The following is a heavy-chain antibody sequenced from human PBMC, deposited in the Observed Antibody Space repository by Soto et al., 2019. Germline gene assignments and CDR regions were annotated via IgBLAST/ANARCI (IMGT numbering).Heavy chain of an antibody. CDR1: GFTFDDYA. CDR3: AKEGGDYGSGPSDAFAI. CDR2: ISWNSGSI. Sequence: EVQLVESGGGLVQPGRSLRLSCAASGFTFDDYAMHWVRQAPGKGLEWVSGISWNSGSIGYADSVKGRFTISRDNAKHSLYLQMNSLRAEDTALYYCAKEGGDYGSGPSDAFAIWGQGTMVTVSS. V-gene: IGHV3-9*01. J-gene: IGHJ3*02. D-gene: IGHD3-10*01.